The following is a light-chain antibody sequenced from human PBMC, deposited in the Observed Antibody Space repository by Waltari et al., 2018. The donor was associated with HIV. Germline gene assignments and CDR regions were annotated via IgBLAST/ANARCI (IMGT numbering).Light chain of an antibody. CDR3: QQYDNLPLT. J-gene: IGKJ4*01. CDR2: EAS. CDR1: QDISNY. V-gene: IGKV1-33*01. Sequence: DIQMTQSPSSLSASVGDRVTITCQASQDISNYLNWYQQKPGKAPKRLIYEASNLETGVPSRFSGSGSGTDFTFTISSLQPEDIATYYCQQYDNLPLTFGGGTKVEIK.